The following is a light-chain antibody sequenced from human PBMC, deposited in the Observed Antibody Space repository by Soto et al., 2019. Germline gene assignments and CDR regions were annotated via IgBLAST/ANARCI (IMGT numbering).Light chain of an antibody. CDR3: QQYDKWPRT. CDR2: AAS. J-gene: IGKJ1*01. V-gene: IGKV1-9*01. Sequence: DIQLTQSPSFLSASVGDRVTITCRASQGISSYLAWYQQKPGKAPKLLIYAASTLQSGVPSTFSGSGSGTEFTLTICSLQSEDFAVYHCQQYDKWPRTFGQGTKVEIK. CDR1: QGISSY.